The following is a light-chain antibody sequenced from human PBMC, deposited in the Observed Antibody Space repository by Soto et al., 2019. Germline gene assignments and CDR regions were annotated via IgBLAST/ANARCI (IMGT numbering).Light chain of an antibody. CDR1: SGDIGAYDY. CDR3: SSYTTSSSVV. CDR2: DVT. J-gene: IGLJ2*01. Sequence: QAVVTQPASVSGSPGQSITISCTGTSGDIGAYDYVSWYQQHPGKAPKVMIRDVTHRPSGVSNRFSGSKSGNTASLTISGLQAEDEADYYCSSYTTSSSVVFGGGTQLTVL. V-gene: IGLV2-14*01.